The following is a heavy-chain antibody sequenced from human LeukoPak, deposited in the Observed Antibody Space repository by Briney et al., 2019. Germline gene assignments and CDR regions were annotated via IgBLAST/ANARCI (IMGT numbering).Heavy chain of an antibody. Sequence: GGSLRLSCAASGFTFSTYAMSWVRQAPGKGLEWVSVISGGGYTTDYADSVKGRFTISRDNPKNTLYLQMNSLRAEDTAVYYCAKGLGSPFYFDYWGQGTLVTISS. CDR1: GFTFSTYA. CDR2: ISGGGYTT. CDR3: AKGLGSPFYFDY. V-gene: IGHV3-23*01. D-gene: IGHD3-3*02. J-gene: IGHJ4*02.